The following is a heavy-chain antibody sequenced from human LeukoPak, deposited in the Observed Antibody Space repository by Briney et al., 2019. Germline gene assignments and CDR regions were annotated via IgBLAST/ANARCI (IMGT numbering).Heavy chain of an antibody. CDR2: IYTSGST. CDR3: ARGGSITIFGVVPIDY. J-gene: IGHJ4*02. CDR1: GVSISSGRYY. D-gene: IGHD3-3*01. V-gene: IGHV4-61*02. Sequence: SETLSLTCTVSGVSISSGRYYWSWIRQPAGKGLEWIGRIYTSGSTNYNPSLKSRVTISVDTSKNQFSLKLSSVTAADTAVYYCARGGSITIFGVVPIDYWGQGTLVTVSS.